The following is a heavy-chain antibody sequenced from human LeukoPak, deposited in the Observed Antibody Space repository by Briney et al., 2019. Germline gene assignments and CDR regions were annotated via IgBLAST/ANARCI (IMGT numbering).Heavy chain of an antibody. CDR3: ARGGSYDILTGYYNYYYMDV. J-gene: IGHJ6*03. Sequence: GGSLSPSFAAPGFTFDDYGMSWVRQPPGRGLEWVSGINWNGGSTGYADSVKGRFTISRDNAKNSLYLQMNSLRAEDTALYYCARGGSYDILTGYYNYYYMDVWGKGTTVTVSS. CDR2: INWNGGST. V-gene: IGHV3-20*03. D-gene: IGHD3-9*01. CDR1: GFTFDDYG.